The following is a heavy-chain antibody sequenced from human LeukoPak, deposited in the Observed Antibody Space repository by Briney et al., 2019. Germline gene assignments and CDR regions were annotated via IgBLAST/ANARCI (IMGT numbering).Heavy chain of an antibody. D-gene: IGHD3-3*01. CDR3: ARDILGGPRAFDI. V-gene: IGHV3-48*04. Sequence: GGSLRLSCAASGFTFSSYGMHWVRQAPGKGLEWVSYISSSGSTIYYADSVKGRFTISRDNAKNSLYLQMNSLRAEDTAVYYCARDILGGPRAFDIWGQGTMVTVSS. CDR1: GFTFSSYG. CDR2: ISSSGSTI. J-gene: IGHJ3*02.